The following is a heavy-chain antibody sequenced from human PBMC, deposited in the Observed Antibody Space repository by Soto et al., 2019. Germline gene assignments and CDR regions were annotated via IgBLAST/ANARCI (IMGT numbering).Heavy chain of an antibody. D-gene: IGHD6-19*01. CDR3: ARSVEGHFDY. CDR1: GFRFSTYS. CDR2: ITSDTKTI. V-gene: IGHV3-48*02. Sequence: EVQLVESGGNLVQPGGSLRLSCAAPGFRFSTYSINWVRQAPGKGLEWSAYITSDTKTIKYADSVKGRFTIYRDNGKNSVYLQMNSLRDQDTAVYYCARSVEGHFDYWGQGTVVTVSA. J-gene: IGHJ4*02.